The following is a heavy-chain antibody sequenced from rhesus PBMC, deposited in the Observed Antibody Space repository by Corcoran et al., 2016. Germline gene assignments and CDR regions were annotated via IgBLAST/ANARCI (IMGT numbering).Heavy chain of an antibody. Sequence: EVQLVESGGGLVQPGGSLRLSCAASGFTFSNYWMSWVRQAPGKGLDWVGRIKNHADGGTAASAESVKGRFTSSGDDSKTTLYLQMNSLKAADTAVYYCTTSSGWDYWGQGVLVTVSS. J-gene: IGHJ4*01. D-gene: IGHD6-31*01. V-gene: IGHV3-16*02. CDR2: IKNHADGGTA. CDR3: TTSSGWDY. CDR1: GFTFSNYW.